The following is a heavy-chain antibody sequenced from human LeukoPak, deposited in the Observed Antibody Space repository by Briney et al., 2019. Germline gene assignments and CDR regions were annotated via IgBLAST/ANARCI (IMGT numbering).Heavy chain of an antibody. CDR3: VRGGSPPTSTWSLDE. D-gene: IGHD2-2*01. CDR2: ISYNARHE. V-gene: IGHV3-30*03. Sequence: GKSLRLSCVASGFTFSGFGMHWVRQAPGKGLEWVAVISYNARHEYYRDSVKGRFSISRDNSKNTVSLQMDSLTIEDTAVYYCVRGGSPPTSTWSLDEWGQGTLVTVSS. CDR1: GFTFSGFG. J-gene: IGHJ4*02.